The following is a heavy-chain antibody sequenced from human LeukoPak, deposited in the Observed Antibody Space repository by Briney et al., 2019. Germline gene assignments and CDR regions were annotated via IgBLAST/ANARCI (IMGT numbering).Heavy chain of an antibody. D-gene: IGHD6-13*01. CDR1: GFTFSTYE. CDR3: AREGRVAASGFDY. CDR2: ISNSGNTI. V-gene: IGHV3-48*03. Sequence: GGSLRPSCAASGFTFSTYEMNWVRQAPGKGLAWVSYISNSGNTIYYADSVKGRFTISRDNAKNSLYLQMTNLRAEDTAVYYCAREGRVAASGFDYWGQGTLVTVSS. J-gene: IGHJ4*02.